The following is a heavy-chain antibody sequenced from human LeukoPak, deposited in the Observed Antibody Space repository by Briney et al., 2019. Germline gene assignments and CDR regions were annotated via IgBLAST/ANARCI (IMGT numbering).Heavy chain of an antibody. CDR1: GGSISSSSYY. CDR2: IYYSGST. Sequence: SETLSLTCTVSGGSISSSSYYWGWIRQPPGKGPEWIGSIYYSGSTYYNPSLKSRVTISVDTSKNQFSLKLGSVTAADTAVYYCARTSPFRYSSSWYMTSTIIDYWGQGTLVTVSS. CDR3: ARTSPFRYSSSWYMTSTIIDY. V-gene: IGHV4-39*01. J-gene: IGHJ4*02. D-gene: IGHD6-13*01.